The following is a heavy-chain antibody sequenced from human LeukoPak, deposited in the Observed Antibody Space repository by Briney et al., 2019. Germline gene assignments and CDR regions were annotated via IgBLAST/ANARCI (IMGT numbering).Heavy chain of an antibody. V-gene: IGHV1-2*02. CDR2: INPNSGGT. CDR1: GYTFTGYY. J-gene: IGHJ5*02. CDR3: AKQDIVWMVIDP. Sequence: GASVKVSCKASGYTFTGYYMHCVRQAPGQGLEWMGWINPNSGGTNYAQKFQGRVTMTRDTSISTAYMELSRLRSDDTAVYYCAKQDIVWMVIDPWGQGTLVTVSS. D-gene: IGHD5-12*01.